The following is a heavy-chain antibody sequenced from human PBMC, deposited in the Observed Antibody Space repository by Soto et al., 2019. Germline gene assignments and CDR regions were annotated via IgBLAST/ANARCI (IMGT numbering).Heavy chain of an antibody. CDR1: GFTFSSYG. CDR2: ISYDGSNK. Sequence: QVQLVESGGGVVQPGRSLRLSCAASGFTFSSYGMHWVRQAPGKGLEWVAVISYDGSNKYYADSVKGRFTISRDNSKNTLDLQMNSLRAKDTAVYYCAIDLAVQTGYELDYWGQGTLVTVSS. D-gene: IGHD5-12*01. J-gene: IGHJ4*02. CDR3: AIDLAVQTGYELDY. V-gene: IGHV3-30*03.